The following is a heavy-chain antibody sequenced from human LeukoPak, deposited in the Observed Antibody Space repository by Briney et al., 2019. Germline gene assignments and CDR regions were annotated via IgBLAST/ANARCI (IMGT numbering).Heavy chain of an antibody. CDR3: ARDTRDVDWTLGAFDI. CDR1: GLTVSSNY. Sequence: GGSLTLSCAASGLTVSSNYMNWVRQAPGKGLEWVSDIYSGGSTYYADSVKGRFTISRDNPKNTVYLQMNSLRAEDTAMYYCARDTRDVDWTLGAFDIWGQGTKVTVSS. V-gene: IGHV3-53*01. CDR2: IYSGGST. J-gene: IGHJ3*02. D-gene: IGHD3/OR15-3a*01.